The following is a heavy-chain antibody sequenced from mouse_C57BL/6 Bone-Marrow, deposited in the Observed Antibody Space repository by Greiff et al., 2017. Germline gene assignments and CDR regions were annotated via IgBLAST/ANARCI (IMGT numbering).Heavy chain of an antibody. J-gene: IGHJ1*03. Sequence: QVQLQQSGAELVKPGASVKLSCKASGYTFTGYWMHWVKQRPGRGLEWIGRIDPNSGGTKYNEKFKSKAPLTVDKPSSTAYMQLSSLISEDSAVYYCARSRCSAWLRQGDWYFDVWGTGTTVTVSS. D-gene: IGHD2-2*01. CDR3: ARSRCSAWLRQGDWYFDV. V-gene: IGHV1-72*01. CDR2: IDPNSGGT. CDR1: GYTFTGYW.